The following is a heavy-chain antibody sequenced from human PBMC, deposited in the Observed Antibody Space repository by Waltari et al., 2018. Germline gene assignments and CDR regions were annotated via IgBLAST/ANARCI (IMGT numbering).Heavy chain of an antibody. CDR2: MNHNSDNT. Sequence: QVQLVQSGAEVKKPGASVKVSCTASGYTFTSYDINCVRQATGQGLEWMGWMNHNSDNTGYAQKLQGRDTMTRNNSISTDYMELSSLRSEDTAVYYCASPNSSSWYPPFDYWGQGTLVTVSS. V-gene: IGHV1-8*01. CDR3: ASPNSSSWYPPFDY. D-gene: IGHD6-13*01. J-gene: IGHJ4*02. CDR1: GYTFTSYD.